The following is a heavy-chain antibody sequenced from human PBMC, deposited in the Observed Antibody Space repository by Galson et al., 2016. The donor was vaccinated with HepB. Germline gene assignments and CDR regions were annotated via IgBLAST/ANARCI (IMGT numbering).Heavy chain of an antibody. CDR3: ARGRTTSCNSAFDI. CDR1: GFAFSSHS. V-gene: IGHV3-23*01. D-gene: IGHD2-2*02. CDR2: ISGSGAST. J-gene: IGHJ3*02. Sequence: SLRLSCAASGFAFSSHSMNWVRQAPGKGLEWVSVISGSGASTYYADSVKGRFTISRDNSKNTLYLQVNSLRVEDTAIYYCARGRTTSCNSAFDIWGQGTMVTVSS.